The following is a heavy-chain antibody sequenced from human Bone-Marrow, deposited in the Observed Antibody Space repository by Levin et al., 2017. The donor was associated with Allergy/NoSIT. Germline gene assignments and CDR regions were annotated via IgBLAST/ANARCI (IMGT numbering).Heavy chain of an antibody. CDR1: GFTFSAHG. V-gene: IGHV3-64D*06. Sequence: GESLKISCSASGFTFSAHGLHWVRQAPGKGLEYVSAINSNGGSTYYADSVKGRFTISRDGSKNTLYLQMSSLRAEDTAVYFCVRGWYNFDYWGQGTLITVSS. CDR3: VRGWYNFDY. CDR2: INSNGGST. D-gene: IGHD6-13*01. J-gene: IGHJ4*02.